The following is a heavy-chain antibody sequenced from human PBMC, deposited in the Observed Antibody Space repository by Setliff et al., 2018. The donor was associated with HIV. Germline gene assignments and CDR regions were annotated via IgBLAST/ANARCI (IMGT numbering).Heavy chain of an antibody. CDR3: ARHVSPEYSDYAHWYFDL. J-gene: IGHJ2*01. D-gene: IGHD5-12*01. Sequence: PSETLSLTCTVSGGSIRSNYWSWIRQPPGKGLEWIGNMYYSGTTNSNPSLKSRTTISGDTSKNQFSLKLSSVTAADTAVYFCARHVSPEYSDYAHWYFDLWGRGTLVTVSS. CDR2: MYYSGTT. V-gene: IGHV4-59*08. CDR1: GGSIRSNY.